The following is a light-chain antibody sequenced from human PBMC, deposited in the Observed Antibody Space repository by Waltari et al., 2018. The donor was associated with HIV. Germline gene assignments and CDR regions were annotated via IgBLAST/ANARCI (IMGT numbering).Light chain of an antibody. J-gene: IGKJ3*01. Sequence: DIVMTQSPLSLSVTPGEPASISCRSRQSLLHSHGHNYFDWYLQKPGQSPHLLIYLGSHLASVVPDRFSGSVSGTDFTLTISSVEAEDVGVYYCMQAPQTPPFTFGPGTKVDL. CDR2: LGS. CDR1: QSLLHSHGHNY. V-gene: IGKV2-28*01. CDR3: MQAPQTPPFT.